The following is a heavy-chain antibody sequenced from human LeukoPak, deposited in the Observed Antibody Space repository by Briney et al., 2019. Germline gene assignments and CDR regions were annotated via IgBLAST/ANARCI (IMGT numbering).Heavy chain of an antibody. D-gene: IGHD6-19*01. J-gene: IGHJ4*02. CDR3: ARGPYSSGWVRPDY. CDR2: ISGDGNAK. CDR1: GFSFSSYS. Sequence: GGSLRLSCAASGFSFSSYSINWVRQAPGKGLEWVSYISGDGNAKHYTDSVKGRFTISRDNAKNALYLQMNSLRAEDTAVYYCARGPYSSGWVRPDYWGQGTLVTVSS. V-gene: IGHV3-48*01.